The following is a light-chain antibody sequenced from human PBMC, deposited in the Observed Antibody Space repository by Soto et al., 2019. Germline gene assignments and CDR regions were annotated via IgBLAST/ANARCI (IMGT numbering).Light chain of an antibody. J-gene: IGKJ4*01. V-gene: IGKV3-11*01. CDR3: QQRSNWPPSLT. CDR2: GAS. Sequence: EIVLTQSPGTVSLTPGERATLYCRASQSVSNNYLAWYQQKPGQAPRLLIYGASNRATGIPARFSGSGSGTDFTLTISSLEPEDFAVYYCQQRSNWPPSLTFGGGTKVDIK. CDR1: QSVSNNY.